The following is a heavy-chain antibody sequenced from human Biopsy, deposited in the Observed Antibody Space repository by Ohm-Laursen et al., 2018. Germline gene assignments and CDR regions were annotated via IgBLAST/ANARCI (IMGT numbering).Heavy chain of an antibody. V-gene: IGHV1-69*06. Sequence: ASVKVSCKAPGGTFSNYGVNWVRQAPGQGLEWMGGNIPILGTGNYAQKFQDRVTVAADTSTSTATMELRSLRSDDTAVYYCATKLTGYFHHWGQGTLVIVSS. CDR3: ATKLTGYFHH. J-gene: IGHJ1*01. D-gene: IGHD3-9*01. CDR2: NIPILGTG. CDR1: GGTFSNYG.